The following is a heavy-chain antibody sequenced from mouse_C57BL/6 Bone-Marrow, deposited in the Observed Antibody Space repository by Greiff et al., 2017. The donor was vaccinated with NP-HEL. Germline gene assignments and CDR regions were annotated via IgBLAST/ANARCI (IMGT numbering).Heavy chain of an antibody. V-gene: IGHV5-6*01. J-gene: IGHJ3*01. CDR3: ARQSFAY. Sequence: EVNLQESGGDLVKPGGSLKLSCAASGFTFSSYGMSWVRQTPDKRLEWVATISSGGSYTYYPDSVKGRFTISRDNAKNTLYLQMSSLKSEDTAMYYCARQSFAYWGQGTLVTVSA. CDR1: GFTFSSYG. CDR2: ISSGGSYT.